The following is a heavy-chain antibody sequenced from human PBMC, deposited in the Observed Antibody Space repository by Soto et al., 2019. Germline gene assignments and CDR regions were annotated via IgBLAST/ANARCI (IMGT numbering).Heavy chain of an antibody. CDR2: IDPSDSYT. CDR3: ARTLAADGTYYYYGMDV. D-gene: IGHD6-13*01. Sequence: GESLKISCKGSGYSFTSYWISWVRQMPGKGLEWMGRIDPSDSYTNYSPSFQGHVTISADKSISTAYLQWSSLKASDTAMYYCARTLAADGTYYYYGMDVCGQGTTVTVYS. V-gene: IGHV5-10-1*01. J-gene: IGHJ6*02. CDR1: GYSFTSYW.